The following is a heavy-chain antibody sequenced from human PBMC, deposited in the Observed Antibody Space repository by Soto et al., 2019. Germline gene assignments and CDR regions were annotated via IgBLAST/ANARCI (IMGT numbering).Heavy chain of an antibody. CDR3: ARVDGTY. J-gene: IGHJ4*02. CDR1: GYSFTSYA. D-gene: IGHD1-26*01. Sequence: QVQLVQSGAEGKKPGASVKVSCKASGYSFTSYAIHWVRQDPGQGLEWMGWINTDNGNTKYSQKFQGRVTITRDTSASAAYMQLSSLRSEDTAVYYCARVDGTYWGQGTLVIVSS. CDR2: INTDNGNT. V-gene: IGHV1-3*04.